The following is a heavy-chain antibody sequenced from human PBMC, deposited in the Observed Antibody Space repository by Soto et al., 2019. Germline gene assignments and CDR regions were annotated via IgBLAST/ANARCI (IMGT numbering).Heavy chain of an antibody. CDR1: GFTFSSYA. J-gene: IGHJ1*01. CDR2: ISGSGGST. CDR3: AKDLPDIVVVVAATRDVFQH. Sequence: GGSLRLSCAASGFTFSSYAMSWVRQAPGKGLEWVSAISGSGGSTYYADSVKGRFTISRDNSKNTLYLQMNSLRAEDTAVYYCAKDLPDIVVVVAATRDVFQHWGQGTLVTVSS. D-gene: IGHD2-15*01. V-gene: IGHV3-23*01.